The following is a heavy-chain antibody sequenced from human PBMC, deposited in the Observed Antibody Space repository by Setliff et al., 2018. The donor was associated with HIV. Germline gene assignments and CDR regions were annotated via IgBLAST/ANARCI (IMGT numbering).Heavy chain of an antibody. CDR1: GYTFTSKH. V-gene: IGHV1-8*01. D-gene: IGHD2-15*01. CDR3: ARLGGICSGGSCTTLAYTMDV. Sequence: ASVKVSCKASGYTFTSKHINWVRQATGQGLEWLGWMDPSSAATGYAQKFQGRVTLTRDTSINTAYMELSSLTSDDTAMYYCARLGGICSGGSCTTLAYTMDVWGQGTTVTVSS. J-gene: IGHJ6*02. CDR2: MDPSSAAT.